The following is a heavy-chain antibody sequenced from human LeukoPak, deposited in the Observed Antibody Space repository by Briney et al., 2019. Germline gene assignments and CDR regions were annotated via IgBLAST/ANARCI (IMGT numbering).Heavy chain of an antibody. CDR2: FNHSGST. CDR3: ARSNYVWGSYRPRQSDAFDI. CDR1: GGSFSGYY. J-gene: IGHJ3*02. D-gene: IGHD3-16*02. V-gene: IGHV4-34*01. Sequence: SSETLSLTCAVYGGSFSGYYWSWIRQPPGKGLEWIGEFNHSGSTNYNPSLKSRVTMSVDTSKNQFSLKLSSVTAADTAVYYCARSNYVWGSYRPRQSDAFDIWGQGTMVTVSS.